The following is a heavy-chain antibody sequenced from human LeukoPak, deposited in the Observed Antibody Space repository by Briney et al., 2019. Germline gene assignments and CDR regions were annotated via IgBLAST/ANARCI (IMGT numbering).Heavy chain of an antibody. V-gene: IGHV3-49*03. D-gene: IGHD4-11*01. CDR2: IRSKAYGGTT. Sequence: GGSLRLSCTASGFTFGDYAMSWFRQAPGKGLEWVGFIRSKAYGGTTEYAASVKGRFTISRDDSKSIAYLQMNSLKTEDTAVYYCTRKRGLQPTGWFDPWGQGTLVTVSS. CDR3: TRKRGLQPTGWFDP. J-gene: IGHJ5*02. CDR1: GFTFGDYA.